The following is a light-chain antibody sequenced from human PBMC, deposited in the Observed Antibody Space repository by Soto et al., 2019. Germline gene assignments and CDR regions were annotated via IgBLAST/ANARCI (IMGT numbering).Light chain of an antibody. J-gene: IGLJ1*01. CDR2: MVS. CDR1: SSDVGNYNY. V-gene: IGLV2-14*01. CDR3: TSPTPGSLYV. Sequence: ALTQPASVSGSPGQSITISCTGTSSDVGNYNYVSWYQQYPGRVPKLLIYMVSNRPSGVSNRFSGSKSGNTASLAISGLQAEDEADYFCTSPTPGSLYVFGTGTKVTVL.